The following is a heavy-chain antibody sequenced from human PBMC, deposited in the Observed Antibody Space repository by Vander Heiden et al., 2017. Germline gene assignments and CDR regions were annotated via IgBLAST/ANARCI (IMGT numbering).Heavy chain of an antibody. Sequence: EVQLLESGGGLVQPGGSLRLSFAASGFTFSSYAMNWVRQAPGEGLEWVSAISGSGGSTYYADSVKGRFTISRDNSKNTLYLQMNSLRAEDTAVYYCAKGSRGDYSYYGMDVWGQGTTVTVSS. CDR3: AKGSRGDYSYYGMDV. D-gene: IGHD3-10*01. V-gene: IGHV3-23*01. CDR2: ISGSGGST. CDR1: GFTFSSYA. J-gene: IGHJ6*02.